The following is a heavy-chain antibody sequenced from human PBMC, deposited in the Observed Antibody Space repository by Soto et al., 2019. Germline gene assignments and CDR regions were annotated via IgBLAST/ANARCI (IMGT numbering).Heavy chain of an antibody. CDR3: SRFGIFFFQAEDGIRDVRSVSAFLLNRSSDL. J-gene: IGHJ2*01. V-gene: IGHV3-30-3*01. Sequence: PGKGQEKVAVISYDGSNKYYADFVMVRFTISRDNSRNTLYPQMYSLRAEDTAVYYCSRFGIFFFQAEDGIRDVRSVSAFLLNRSSDL. D-gene: IGHD3-10*02. CDR2: ISYDGSNK.